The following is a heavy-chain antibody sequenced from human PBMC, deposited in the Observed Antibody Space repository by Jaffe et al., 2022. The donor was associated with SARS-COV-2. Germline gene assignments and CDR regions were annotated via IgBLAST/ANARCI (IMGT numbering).Heavy chain of an antibody. V-gene: IGHV3-11*01. CDR1: GFTFSDHY. CDR3: AREGYYDTSGTYYYYYYMDV. CDR2: ISSSGTLT. J-gene: IGHJ6*03. D-gene: IGHD3-22*01. Sequence: QVQLVESGGGLVKPGGSLRLSCAASGFTFSDHYMTWIRQAPGKGLEWLSYISSSGTLTYYADSVRGRFTISRDNAKNSLYLQMGSLRAEDTAVYYCAREGYYDTSGTYYYYYYMDVWGKGTTVTVSS.